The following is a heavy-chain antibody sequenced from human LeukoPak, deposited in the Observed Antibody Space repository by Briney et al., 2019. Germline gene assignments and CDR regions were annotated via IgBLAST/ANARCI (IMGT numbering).Heavy chain of an antibody. V-gene: IGHV4-61*02. Sequence: SQTLSLTCTVSNVSISSGSHYWNWIRQPAGKGLEWIGRIYAGGRSNYNPSLKSRVTISVDTSKNQFSLKLNSVTAADTAVYYCARGDPYCSGGSCYNYWGQGTLVTVSS. J-gene: IGHJ4*02. CDR3: ARGDPYCSGGSCYNY. CDR2: IYAGGRS. CDR1: NVSISSGSHY. D-gene: IGHD2-15*01.